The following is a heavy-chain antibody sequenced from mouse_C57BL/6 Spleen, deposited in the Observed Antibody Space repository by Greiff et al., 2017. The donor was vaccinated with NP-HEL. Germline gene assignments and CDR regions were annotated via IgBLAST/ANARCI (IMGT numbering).Heavy chain of an antibody. J-gene: IGHJ2*01. CDR3: ARWGRSYHFDY. Sequence: VQLQQSGAELVKPGASVKISCKASGYAFSSYWMNWVKQRPGKGLEWIGQIYPGDGDTNYNGKFKGKATLTADKSSSTAYMQLSSLTSEDSAVYFCARWGRSYHFDYWGQGTTLTVSS. V-gene: IGHV1-80*01. CDR1: GYAFSSYW. D-gene: IGHD1-1*01. CDR2: IYPGDGDT.